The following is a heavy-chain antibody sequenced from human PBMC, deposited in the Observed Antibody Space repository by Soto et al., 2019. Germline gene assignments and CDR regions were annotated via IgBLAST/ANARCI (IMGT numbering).Heavy chain of an antibody. CDR2: IYPGDSDT. CDR3: ARSYSSSSYAFDI. Sequence: EXLKISYKGSGDXFPSYWIGWMSQMPGKGLEWMGIIYPGDSDTRYSPSFQGQVTISADKSISTAYLQWSSLKASDTAMYYCARSYSSSSYAFDIWGQATIVPVSS. D-gene: IGHD6-6*01. J-gene: IGHJ3*02. V-gene: IGHV5-51*01. CDR1: GDXFPSYW.